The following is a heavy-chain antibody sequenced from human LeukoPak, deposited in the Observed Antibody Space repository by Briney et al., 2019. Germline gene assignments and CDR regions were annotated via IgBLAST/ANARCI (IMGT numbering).Heavy chain of an antibody. CDR1: GGSFSGYY. CDR2: INHSGST. V-gene: IGHV4-34*01. CDR3: AREGRYCSSTSCFSNFDY. Sequence: SETLSLTCAVYGGSFSGYYWSWIRQPPGKGLEWIGEINHSGSTNYNPSLKSRVTISVDTSKNQFSLKLSSVTAADTAVYYCAREGRYCSSTSCFSNFDYWGQGTMVTVSS. J-gene: IGHJ4*03. D-gene: IGHD2-2*01.